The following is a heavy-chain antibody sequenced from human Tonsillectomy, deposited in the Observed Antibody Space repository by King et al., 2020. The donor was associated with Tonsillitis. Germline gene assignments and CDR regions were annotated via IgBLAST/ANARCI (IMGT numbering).Heavy chain of an antibody. CDR1: GFTFSSYG. D-gene: IGHD6-19*01. Sequence: VQLVESGGGVVQPGRSLRLSCAASGFTFSSYGMHWVRQAPGKGLEWVAVISYDGSNKYYADSVKGRFTISRDNSKNTLYLQMNSLRAGDTAVYYCAKDRFGGWPVFWFDPWGQGTLVTVSS. CDR2: ISYDGSNK. V-gene: IGHV3-30*18. J-gene: IGHJ5*02. CDR3: AKDRFGGWPVFWFDP.